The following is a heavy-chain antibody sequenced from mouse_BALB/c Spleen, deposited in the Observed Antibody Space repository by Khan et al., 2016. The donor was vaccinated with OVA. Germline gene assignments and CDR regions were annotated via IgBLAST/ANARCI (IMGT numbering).Heavy chain of an antibody. V-gene: IGHV1-52*01. J-gene: IGHJ3*01. Sequence: QVQLQQPGAELVRPGASVKLSCEASGYTFTSDWMNWVKQSPEQGLEWIGRIDPYDSETHYNQYFKDKAILTVDKSSSTAYLQLSSLTSEDSSVYFCARNPFAYWGQGTLVTVSA. CDR2: IDPYDSET. CDR1: GYTFTSDW. CDR3: ARNPFAY.